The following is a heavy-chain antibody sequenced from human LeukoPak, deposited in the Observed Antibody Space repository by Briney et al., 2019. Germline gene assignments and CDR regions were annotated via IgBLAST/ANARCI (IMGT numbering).Heavy chain of an antibody. CDR2: INRNGGRT. CDR1: GFTIDDYG. D-gene: IGHD2-2*01. V-gene: IGHV3-20*04. J-gene: IGHJ4*02. CDR3: ARGLYCSSSNCHLYFYFDS. Sequence: PGGSLRLSCAASGFTIDDYGMSWVRQVAGKGLEWVAGINRNGGRTDYADSVKGRFTISRDNAKNSLYLEMNSLRAEDTALYYCARGLYCSSSNCHLYFYFDSWGQGTLVTVSS.